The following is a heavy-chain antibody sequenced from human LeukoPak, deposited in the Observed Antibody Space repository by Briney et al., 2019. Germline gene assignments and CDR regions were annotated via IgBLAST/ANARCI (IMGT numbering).Heavy chain of an antibody. Sequence: SETLSLTCTVSGGSVTTYHWSWIRQPPGKGLEWIGYIYYSGSINYNPSLNSRVTISLDTSKNEFSLKLCSLTAADTAVYYCARYPGASGDSYYFDYWGQGTRVTVSS. D-gene: IGHD4-17*01. J-gene: IGHJ4*02. CDR3: ARYPGASGDSYYFDY. V-gene: IGHV4-59*02. CDR1: GGSVTTYH. CDR2: IYYSGSI.